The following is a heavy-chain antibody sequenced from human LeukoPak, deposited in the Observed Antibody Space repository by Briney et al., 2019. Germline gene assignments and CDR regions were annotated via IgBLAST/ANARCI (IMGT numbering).Heavy chain of an antibody. CDR1: GYTFTSYG. D-gene: IGHD1-26*01. CDR3: ARFLYSGSQGDYFDY. CDR2: ISAYNGNT. Sequence: ASVKVSCKASGYTFTSYGIRWVRQAPGQGLEWMGWISAYNGNTNYAQKLQGRVTMTTDTSTSTAYMELRSLRSDDTAVYYCARFLYSGSQGDYFDYWGQGTLVTVSS. J-gene: IGHJ4*02. V-gene: IGHV1-18*01.